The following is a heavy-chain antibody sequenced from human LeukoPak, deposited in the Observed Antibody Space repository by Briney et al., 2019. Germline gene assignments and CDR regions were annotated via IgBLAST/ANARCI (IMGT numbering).Heavy chain of an antibody. Sequence: GGSLRLSCAASGFTFSSYWMSWVRQAPGKGLEWVANIKQDGSEKYYVDSVKGRFTISRDNAKNSLYLQMNSLRAEDTAIYYCARRASTERGHSYGLDYWGQGTLVTVSS. D-gene: IGHD5-18*01. J-gene: IGHJ4*02. V-gene: IGHV3-7*01. CDR1: GFTFSSYW. CDR3: ARRASTERGHSYGLDY. CDR2: IKQDGSEK.